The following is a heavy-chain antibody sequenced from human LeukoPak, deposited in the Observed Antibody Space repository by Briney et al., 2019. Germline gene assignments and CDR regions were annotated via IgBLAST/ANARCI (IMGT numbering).Heavy chain of an antibody. CDR1: GGSISSSSYY. D-gene: IGHD3-3*01. V-gene: IGHV4-39*01. J-gene: IGHJ4*02. CDR3: ARLRYYDFWSGYIY. Sequence: SETLSLTCTVSGGSISSSSYYWSWIRQPPGKGLEWIGSIYYSGSTYYNPSLKSRVTISVDTSKNQFSLKLSSVTAADTAVYYCARLRYYDFWSGYIYWGQGTLVTVSS. CDR2: IYYSGST.